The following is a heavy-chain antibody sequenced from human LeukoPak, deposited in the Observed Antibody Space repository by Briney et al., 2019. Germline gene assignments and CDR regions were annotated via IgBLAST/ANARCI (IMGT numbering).Heavy chain of an antibody. CDR3: AKLPRSFGVVIITHYYFDY. CDR2: ISGSGGST. CDR1: GFTFSSYA. V-gene: IGHV3-23*01. D-gene: IGHD3-3*01. J-gene: IGHJ4*02. Sequence: PGGSLRLSCAASGFTFSSYAMSWVRQAPGKGLEWVSAISGSGGSTYYADSVKGRFTISRDNSKNTLYLQMNSLRAEDTAVYYRAKLPRSFGVVIITHYYFDYWGQGTLVTVSS.